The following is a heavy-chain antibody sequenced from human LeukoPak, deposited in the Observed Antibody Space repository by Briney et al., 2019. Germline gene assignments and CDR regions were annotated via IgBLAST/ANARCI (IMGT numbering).Heavy chain of an antibody. Sequence: SVNLSCNASAATFTIYGISWVRQAPGQGLELMGRTIPILDITNNSQKFQGRVTIIADKPTSTVYLDLSSLRSEDTALYYCARDRDIMLALSTSVDLYGMDGWGQGTTVTVSS. D-gene: IGHD1-26*01. V-gene: IGHV1-69*04. J-gene: IGHJ6*02. CDR2: TIPILDIT. CDR1: AATFTIYG. CDR3: ARDRDIMLALSTSVDLYGMDG.